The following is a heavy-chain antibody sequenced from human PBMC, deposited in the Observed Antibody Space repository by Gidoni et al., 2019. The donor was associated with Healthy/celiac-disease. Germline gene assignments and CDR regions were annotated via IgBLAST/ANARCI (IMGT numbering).Heavy chain of an antibody. V-gene: IGHV4-31*03. CDR2: IYYSGST. J-gene: IGHJ4*02. Sequence: QVQLQESGPGLVKPSQTLSLTCTVSGGSISSGGYYWSWIRQHPGKGLEWIGYIYYSGSTYSNPSLKSRVTISVDTSKNQFSLKLSSVTAADTAVYYCARAGGYYDSSGYYYLKKRSRFSFDYWGQGTLVTVSS. D-gene: IGHD3-22*01. CDR1: GGSISSGGYY. CDR3: ARAGGYYDSSGYYYLKKRSRFSFDY.